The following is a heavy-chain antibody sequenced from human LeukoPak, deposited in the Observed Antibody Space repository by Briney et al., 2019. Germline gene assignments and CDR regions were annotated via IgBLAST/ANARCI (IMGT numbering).Heavy chain of an antibody. D-gene: IGHD3-10*02. V-gene: IGHV4-39*01. CDR3: ARHSVYGGYDY. Sequence: SETLSLTCTVSGGSISSSSYYWGWIRQPPGKGLEWIGSIYYSGRTYYNPSLKSRVTISVDTSKNQFSLKLSSVTAADTAVYYCARHSVYGGYDYWGQGTLVTVSS. CDR1: GGSISSSSYY. CDR2: IYYSGRT. J-gene: IGHJ4*02.